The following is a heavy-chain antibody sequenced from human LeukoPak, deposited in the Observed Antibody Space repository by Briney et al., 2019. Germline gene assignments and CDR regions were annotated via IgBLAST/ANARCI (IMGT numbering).Heavy chain of an antibody. CDR1: GFTFDDYA. CDR2: ISWNSGSI. J-gene: IGHJ4*02. Sequence: GGSLRLSCAASGFTFDDYAMHWVRQAPGKGLEWVSGISWNSGSIGYAGSVKGRFTISRDNAKNSLYLQMNSLRAEDTALYYCAKGSQYQLLSYYFDYWGQGTLVTVSS. D-gene: IGHD2-2*01. V-gene: IGHV3-9*01. CDR3: AKGSQYQLLSYYFDY.